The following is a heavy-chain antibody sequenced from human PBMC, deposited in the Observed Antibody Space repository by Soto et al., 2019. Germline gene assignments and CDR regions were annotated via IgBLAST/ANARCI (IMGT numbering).Heavy chain of an antibody. CDR1: GYSFTSYW. J-gene: IGHJ6*02. Sequence: GESLKISCKGSGYSFTSYWIGWVRQMPGKGLEWMGIIYPGDSDTRYSPSFQGQVTISADKSISTAYLQWSSLKASDTAMYYCARTIVLVPAAKSEYYYGMDVWGQGTTVTVS. V-gene: IGHV5-51*01. CDR2: IYPGDSDT. CDR3: ARTIVLVPAAKSEYYYGMDV. D-gene: IGHD2-2*01.